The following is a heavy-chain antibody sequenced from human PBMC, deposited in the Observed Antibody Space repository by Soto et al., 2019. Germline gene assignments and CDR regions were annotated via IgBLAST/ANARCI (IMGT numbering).Heavy chain of an antibody. V-gene: IGHV3-23*01. CDR3: AKTPITMIVVVTPPDFDY. D-gene: IGHD3-22*01. CDR1: GFTFSSYA. Sequence: PGGSLSLSCAASGFTFSSYAMSWVRQAPGKGLYWVLVISGSVGSTYYADSVKGRFTISRDNSKNTFYLQMNSLRAEDTALYYCAKTPITMIVVVTPPDFDYWGQGTLVTVSS. J-gene: IGHJ4*02. CDR2: ISGSVGST.